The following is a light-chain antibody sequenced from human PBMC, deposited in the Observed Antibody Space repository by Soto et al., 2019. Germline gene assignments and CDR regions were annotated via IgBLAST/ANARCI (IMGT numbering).Light chain of an antibody. V-gene: IGLV1-51*01. CDR1: SSNI. Sequence: QSVLTQPPSVSAAPGQKVTISCSGSSSNIVSWYQQLPGTAPKLLIYDNNKRPSGIPDRFSGSKSGTSATLGITGLQTGDEADYYCGTWDTRLSAVVFGGGTQLTVL. CDR2: DNN. CDR3: GTWDTRLSAVV. J-gene: IGLJ2*01.